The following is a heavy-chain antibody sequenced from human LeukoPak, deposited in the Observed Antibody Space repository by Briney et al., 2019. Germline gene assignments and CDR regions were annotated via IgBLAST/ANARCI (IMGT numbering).Heavy chain of an antibody. CDR2: IYPGDSDT. Sequence: GESLKISCKDSGYSFNIYWIAWVRQMPGKGLEWMGIIYPGDSDTRYSPSFQGQVTISADKSISTAYLQWSSLKASDTAMYYCARAVPSAIPNWFDPWGQGTLVTVSS. D-gene: IGHD2-2*01. CDR3: ARAVPSAIPNWFDP. V-gene: IGHV5-51*01. J-gene: IGHJ5*02. CDR1: GYSFNIYW.